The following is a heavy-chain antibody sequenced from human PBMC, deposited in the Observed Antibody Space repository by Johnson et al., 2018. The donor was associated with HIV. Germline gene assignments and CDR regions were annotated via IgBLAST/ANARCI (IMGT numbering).Heavy chain of an antibody. CDR1: GFTFSSYG. J-gene: IGHJ3*02. Sequence: QVQLVESGGGVVQPGGSLRLSCAGSGFTFSSYGMHWVRQAPGKGLEWVSFIRYDGSDKHYADSVKGRFTISRDNSKNTLYLQMDSLRAEDTAVYYCAILGWGAFDIWGQGTMVTVSS. CDR3: AILGWGAFDI. D-gene: IGHD2-21*01. CDR2: IRYDGSDK. V-gene: IGHV3-30*02.